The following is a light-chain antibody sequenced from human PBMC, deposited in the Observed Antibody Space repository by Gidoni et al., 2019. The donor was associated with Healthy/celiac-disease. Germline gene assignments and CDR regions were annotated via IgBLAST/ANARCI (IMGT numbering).Light chain of an antibody. J-gene: IGKJ2*01. CDR1: QSVSSSY. Sequence: EIVLTHSPGTLSLSPGERATLSCRASQSVSSSYLAWYQQQPGQAPRLLIYGASSRATGIPDRFSGSGSGTDFTLTISRLEPEDFAVYYCQQYSSSPLYTFXQXTKLEIK. CDR3: QQYSSSPLYT. CDR2: GAS. V-gene: IGKV3-20*01.